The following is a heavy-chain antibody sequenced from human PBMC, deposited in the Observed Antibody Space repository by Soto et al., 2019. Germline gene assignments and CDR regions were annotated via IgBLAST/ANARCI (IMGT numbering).Heavy chain of an antibody. Sequence: QVQLVQSGAEVKKPGSSVKVSCKASGGTFSSYAISWVRQAPGQGLEWMGGIIPIFGTANYAQKFQGRVTITADDYTSSAYMKLLSMRSDDKAVDYCARTYRSSLSYWFDPWGQGTLVTVSS. CDR3: ARTYRSSLSYWFDP. J-gene: IGHJ5*02. V-gene: IGHV1-69*01. CDR1: GGTFSSYA. CDR2: IIPIFGTA. D-gene: IGHD6-6*01.